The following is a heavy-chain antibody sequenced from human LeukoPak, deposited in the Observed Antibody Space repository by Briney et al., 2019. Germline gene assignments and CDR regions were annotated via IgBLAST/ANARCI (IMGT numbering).Heavy chain of an antibody. CDR3: ARGPDIVVVVAAKGPGWFDP. V-gene: IGHV4-59*01. CDR2: IFYSGGT. J-gene: IGHJ5*02. CDR1: GGSITRYY. D-gene: IGHD2-15*01. Sequence: PSETLSPTCTVSGGSITRYYLSWVRQAPRQGLGWDGFIFYSGGTNYNPSLKSRVTISVDASKNQFSLKLSSVTAADTAVYYCARGPDIVVVVAAKGPGWFDPWGQGTLVTVSS.